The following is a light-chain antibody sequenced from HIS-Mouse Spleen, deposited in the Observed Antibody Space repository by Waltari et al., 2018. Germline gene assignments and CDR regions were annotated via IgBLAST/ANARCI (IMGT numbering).Light chain of an antibody. J-gene: IGLJ2*01. V-gene: IGLV2-14*01. Sequence: QSALTQPASVSGSPGQSITISCTGTSSHVGGYNYVSLYQPHPGKAPKLMIYEVSNRPSGVSNRFSGSKAGNTASLTISGLQAEDEADYYCSSYTSSSTYVVFGGGTKLTVL. CDR2: EVS. CDR1: SSHVGGYNY. CDR3: SSYTSSSTYVV.